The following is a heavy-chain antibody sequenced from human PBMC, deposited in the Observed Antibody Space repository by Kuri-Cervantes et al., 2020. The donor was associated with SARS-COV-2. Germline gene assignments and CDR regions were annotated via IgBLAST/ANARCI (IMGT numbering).Heavy chain of an antibody. V-gene: IGHV4-39*01. J-gene: IGHJ4*02. CDR3: ARGAWGYRLDY. Sequence: SETLSLTCTVSGGSISSSSYYWGWIRQPPGKGLEWIGSIYYSGSTYYNPSLKSRVTISVDTSKNQFSLKLSSVTAADTAVYYCARGAWGYRLDYWGQGTLVTVSS. D-gene: IGHD1-26*01. CDR2: IYYSGST. CDR1: GGSISSSSYY.